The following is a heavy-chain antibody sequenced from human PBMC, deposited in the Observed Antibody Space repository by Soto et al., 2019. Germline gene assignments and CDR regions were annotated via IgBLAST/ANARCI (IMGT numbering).Heavy chain of an antibody. CDR2: ISDNGRST. D-gene: IGHD1-26*01. CDR3: ARQAAGGLDP. CDR1: GFTFSNYW. V-gene: IGHV3-74*01. Sequence: GSLRLSCAASGFTFSNYWMQWVRQAPGKGLVWVSRISDNGRSTHYADSVKGRFTISRDNAKNTMYLQMNSLRAEDTAVYYCARQAAGGLDPWGQGAPVTVSS. J-gene: IGHJ5*02.